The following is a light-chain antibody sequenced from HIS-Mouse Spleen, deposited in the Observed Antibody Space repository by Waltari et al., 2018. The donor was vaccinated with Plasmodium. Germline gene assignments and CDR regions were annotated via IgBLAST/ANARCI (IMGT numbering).Light chain of an antibody. CDR3: CSYAGSYTLV. J-gene: IGLJ2*01. V-gene: IGLV2-11*01. CDR2: DVS. CDR1: SSDVGGYNY. Sequence: QSALTQPRSVSGSPGQSVTISCTGTSSDVGGYNYVSWYQQHPGKAHKLMNYDVSKRPSGVPDRFSGSKSGNTASLTISGLQAEDEADYYCCSYAGSYTLVFGGGTKLTVL.